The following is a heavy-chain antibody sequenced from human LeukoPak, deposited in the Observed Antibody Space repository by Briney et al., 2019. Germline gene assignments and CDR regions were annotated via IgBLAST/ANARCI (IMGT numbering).Heavy chain of an antibody. J-gene: IGHJ4*02. CDR2: ISSNGSST. CDR3: ARWLVPGYFDY. CDR1: GFTFSSYA. D-gene: IGHD6-19*01. Sequence: PGGSLRLSCAASGFTFSSYAMHWVRQAPGKGLEYVSAISSNGSSTYYANSVKGRFTISRDNSKNTLYLQMGSLRAEDMAVYYCARWLVPGYFDYWGQGTLVTVSS. V-gene: IGHV3-64*01.